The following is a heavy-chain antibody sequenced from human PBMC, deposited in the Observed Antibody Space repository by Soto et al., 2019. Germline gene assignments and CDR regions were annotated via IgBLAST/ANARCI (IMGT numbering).Heavy chain of an antibody. Sequence: SLTCAISGDSVCSNSAAGKWYRQYPSRVLEWLGRTYYRSKWYNDYVHSVKSRITINPDTSKNQFSLQLNSVTPEDTAVYYCARSRSQTYNRFDPRGQGTLVTVTP. V-gene: IGHV6-1*01. CDR3: ARSRSQTYNRFDP. CDR1: GDSVCSNSAA. CDR2: TYYRSKWYN. J-gene: IGHJ5*02.